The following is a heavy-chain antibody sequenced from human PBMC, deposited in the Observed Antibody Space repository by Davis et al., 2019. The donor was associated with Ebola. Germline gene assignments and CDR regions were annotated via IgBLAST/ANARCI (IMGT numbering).Heavy chain of an antibody. CDR2: IIPTFGTA. V-gene: IGHV1-69*13. CDR3: AVTRYCGSTSCSSFDY. D-gene: IGHD2-2*01. Sequence: SVKVSCKASGGTFSSYAISWVRQAPGQGLEWMGGIIPTFGTANYAQKFQGRVTITADESTSTAYMELSSLRSEDTAVYYCAVTRYCGSTSCSSFDYWGQGTLVTVSS. J-gene: IGHJ4*02. CDR1: GGTFSSYA.